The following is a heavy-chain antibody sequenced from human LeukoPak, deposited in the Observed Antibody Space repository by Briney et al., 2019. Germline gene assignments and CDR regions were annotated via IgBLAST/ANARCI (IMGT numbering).Heavy chain of an antibody. J-gene: IGHJ4*02. D-gene: IGHD3-9*01. CDR1: GGSVSSSLNY. Sequence: PSETLSLTCTVSGGSVSSSLNYWGWIRQPPGKGQEWIGNTYYTGSTYSNPTLKSRVTMSVDTSKNQFSLKLNSVTAADTAVYYCASLSKGRYFDYIFDDWRQATLLTVSS. CDR3: ASLSKGRYFDYIFDD. CDR2: TYYTGST. V-gene: IGHV4-39*01.